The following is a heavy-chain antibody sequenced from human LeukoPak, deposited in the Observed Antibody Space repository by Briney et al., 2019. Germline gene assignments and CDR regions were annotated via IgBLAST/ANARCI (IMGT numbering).Heavy chain of an antibody. CDR1: GYTFSKYG. CDR3: ARGADYGDYDDYFDY. CDR2: ISAYNGNT. J-gene: IGHJ4*02. V-gene: IGHV1-18*01. D-gene: IGHD4-17*01. Sequence: ASVKVSCKASGYTFSKYGINWVRQAPGQGLEWMGWISAYNGNTSCAQNLQGKVTMTTDTSTSTAYMELRSLRSEDTAVYYCARGADYGDYDDYFDYWGQGTLVTVSS.